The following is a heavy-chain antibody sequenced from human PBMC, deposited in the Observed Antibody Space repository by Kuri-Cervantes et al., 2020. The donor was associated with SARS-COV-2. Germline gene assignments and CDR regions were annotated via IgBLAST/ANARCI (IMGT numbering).Heavy chain of an antibody. Sequence: SETLSLTCTVSGGSISSYYWSWIRQPAGKGLERIGRIYTSGSTNYNPSLKSRVTISVDTSKNQFSLKLSSVTAADTAVYYCARTSGYSSSWSLYYYYYMDVWGKGTTVTVSS. CDR2: IYTSGST. V-gene: IGHV4-4*07. CDR1: GGSISSYY. J-gene: IGHJ6*03. CDR3: ARTSGYSSSWSLYYYYYMDV. D-gene: IGHD6-13*01.